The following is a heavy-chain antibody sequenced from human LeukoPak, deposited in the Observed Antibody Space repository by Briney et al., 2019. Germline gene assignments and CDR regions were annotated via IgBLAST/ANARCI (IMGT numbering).Heavy chain of an antibody. J-gene: IGHJ5*01. V-gene: IGHV4-39*01. CDR2: IYYGGTT. CDR3: ARLAFDHAWFDS. Sequence: KSSETLSLTCTVSGGSIISSNYYWGWIRQPPGKGLEWIGNIYYGGTTYYNPSLKSRVTISVDTSKNQFSLKLSSVTAADTAVFYCARLAFDHAWFDSWGQGTLVTVSS. CDR1: GGSIISSNYY. D-gene: IGHD3-16*01.